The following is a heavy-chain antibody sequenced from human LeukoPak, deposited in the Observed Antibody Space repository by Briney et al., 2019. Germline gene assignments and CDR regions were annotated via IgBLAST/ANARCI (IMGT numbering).Heavy chain of an antibody. CDR3: ARLGYSYGSYYYYGMDV. V-gene: IGHV5-51*01. J-gene: IGHJ6*02. Sequence: GESLKISCKGSGYSFTSYWIGRVRQMPGKGLEWMGIIYPGDSDTRYSPSFQGQVTISADKSISTAYLQWSSLKASDTAMYYCARLGYSYGSYYYYGMDVWGQGTTVTVSS. CDR1: GYSFTSYW. D-gene: IGHD5-18*01. CDR2: IYPGDSDT.